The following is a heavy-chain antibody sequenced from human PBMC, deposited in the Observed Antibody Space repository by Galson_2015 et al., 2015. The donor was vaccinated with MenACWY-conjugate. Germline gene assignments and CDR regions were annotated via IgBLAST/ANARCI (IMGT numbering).Heavy chain of an antibody. CDR3: TRDYPYDLWSSYSHNYFDP. D-gene: IGHD3-3*01. V-gene: IGHV3-74*03. CDR1: GFTFRNSW. CDR2: ITPDGTST. Sequence: SLRLSCAASGFTFRNSWMHWVRQVPGKGLVWVARITPDGTSTTYADSVKGRFTISRDNAKNTLFLQMNSLRAEDTAVYYCTRDYPYDLWSSYSHNYFDPWGQGTLVTVSS. J-gene: IGHJ5*02.